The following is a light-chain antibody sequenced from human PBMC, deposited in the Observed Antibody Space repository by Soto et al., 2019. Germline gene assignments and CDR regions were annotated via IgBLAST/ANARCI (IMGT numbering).Light chain of an antibody. J-gene: IGKJ1*01. Sequence: EIVMTQSPATLSVSPGERATLSCRASQSVSSNLAWYQQKPGQAPRLLIYGASTRATGIPARFSGSGSGTELGRNISRLEPEDFAVYYCHQYDSLWTLGQGAKVDIK. CDR2: GAS. V-gene: IGKV3-15*01. CDR1: QSVSSN. CDR3: HQYDSLWT.